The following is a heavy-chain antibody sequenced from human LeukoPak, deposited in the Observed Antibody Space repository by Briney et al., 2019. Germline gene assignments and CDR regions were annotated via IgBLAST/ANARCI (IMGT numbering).Heavy chain of an antibody. D-gene: IGHD1-7*01. CDR1: GFTFSSYW. J-gene: IGHJ4*02. Sequence: GWSLRLSCAASGFTFSSYWMHWVRQAPGKGLVWVSRINTDGSSTSYADSVKGRFTISRDNAKNTLYLQMNSLRAEDAAVYYCARGGGITGTTWIDYWGQGTLVTVSS. V-gene: IGHV3-74*01. CDR2: INTDGSST. CDR3: ARGGGITGTTWIDY.